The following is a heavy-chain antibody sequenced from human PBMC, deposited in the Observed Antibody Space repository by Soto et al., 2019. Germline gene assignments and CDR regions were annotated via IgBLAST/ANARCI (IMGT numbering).Heavy chain of an antibody. CDR1: GINYNTYA. Sequence: QVQLVQSGAEMKKPGASVKLSCKTSGINYNTYAIHWVRQAPGQGLEWMGWINAGNGDTRYSQNFQGRVTLTRDTSVSTVYMDLHSLKSEDTGVYYCARAISGYVTWGQGTLVSVSS. CDR2: INAGNGDT. D-gene: IGHD5-12*01. J-gene: IGHJ4*02. CDR3: ARAISGYVT. V-gene: IGHV1-3*01.